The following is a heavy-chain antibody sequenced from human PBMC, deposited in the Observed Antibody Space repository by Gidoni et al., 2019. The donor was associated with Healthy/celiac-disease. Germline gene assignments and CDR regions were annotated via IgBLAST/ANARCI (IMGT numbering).Heavy chain of an antibody. CDR3: ARDKPRIAAAGTYYYYYYGMDV. CDR1: GSPFSSYA. CDR2: IAYDGSNE. V-gene: IGHV3-30-3*01. D-gene: IGHD6-13*01. Sequence: QVQLVESGGGVVQPGRSLRLSCADSGSPFSSYAMHWVRQAPGKGLEWVSVIAYDGSNEYYADSVKGRFTISRDNSKNTLYLQMNSLRAEDTAVYYCARDKPRIAAAGTYYYYYYGMDVWGQGTTVTVSS. J-gene: IGHJ6*02.